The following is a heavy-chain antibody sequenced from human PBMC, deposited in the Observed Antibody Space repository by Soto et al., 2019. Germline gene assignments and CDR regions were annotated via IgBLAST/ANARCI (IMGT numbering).Heavy chain of an antibody. J-gene: IGHJ4*02. CDR1: GGSISSYY. D-gene: IGHD3-10*01. V-gene: IGHV4-59*01. CDR3: ARVDYYGAGTYLFDY. Sequence: PSETLSLTCTVSGGSISSYYWSWIRQPPGKGLEWIGYIYYSETTNYSPSLRSRVTISLEASKSQFSLKLSSVTAADTAVYYCARVDYYGAGTYLFDYWGPGTLVTVSS. CDR2: IYYSETT.